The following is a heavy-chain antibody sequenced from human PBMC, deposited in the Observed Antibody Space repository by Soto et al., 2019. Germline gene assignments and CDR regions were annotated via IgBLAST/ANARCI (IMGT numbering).Heavy chain of an antibody. J-gene: IGHJ4*02. D-gene: IGHD2-15*01. CDR3: ARGVGGSAPYYFDY. CDR1: GGSISSGGYS. CDR2: IYHSRSP. Sequence: QLQLQESGSGLVKPSQTLSLTCAVSGGSISSGGYSWSLIRQPPGKGLEWIGYIYHSRSPYYNPALKRRVTIAVDRSKNQFSLKPSSVTAADAAVYYCARGVGGSAPYYFDYWGQGTLVTVAS. V-gene: IGHV4-30-2*01.